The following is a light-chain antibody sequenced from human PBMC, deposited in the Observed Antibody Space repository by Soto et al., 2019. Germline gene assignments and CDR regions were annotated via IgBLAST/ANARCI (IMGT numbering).Light chain of an antibody. CDR2: EVS. CDR3: SPYAAINNVI. V-gene: IGLV2-8*01. J-gene: IGLJ1*01. Sequence: QSALTQPPSASGSPGHSVTISCTGTSSDVGGYDYVSWYQQQSGKAPKLIIYEVSRRPSGVPDRFSGSKSGDTASLTVSGLQAEDEADYYCSPYAAINNVIFGAGTKVTVL. CDR1: SSDVGGYDY.